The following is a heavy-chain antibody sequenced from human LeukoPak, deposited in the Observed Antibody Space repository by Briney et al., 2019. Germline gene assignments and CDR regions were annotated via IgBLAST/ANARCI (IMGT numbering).Heavy chain of an antibody. CDR3: AKTAKYYYGSETYYFFEY. CDR1: GGSFSSYY. J-gene: IGHJ4*02. CDR2: IYYSGST. Sequence: SETLSLTCTVSGGSFSSYYWTWIRQPPGKGLEWIGYIYYSGSTDYNPSLTSRVTISLDTPQNQFSLKLTSVTPADTAVYYCAKTAKYYYGSETYYFFEYWGQGTLVTVSS. D-gene: IGHD3-10*01. V-gene: IGHV4-59*01.